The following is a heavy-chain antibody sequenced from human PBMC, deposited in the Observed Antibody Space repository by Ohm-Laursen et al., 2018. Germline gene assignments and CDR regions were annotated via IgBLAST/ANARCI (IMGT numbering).Heavy chain of an antibody. CDR2: ITSSAATI. CDR3: ARWDVDTAMVTGYDY. CDR1: GSTFSSYA. V-gene: IGHV3-11*01. D-gene: IGHD5-18*01. J-gene: IGHJ4*02. Sequence: SLRLSCAASGSTFSSYAMSWVRQAPGKGLEWVSSITSSAATIYYADSVKGRFTISRDNAKNSLYLQMNSLRAEDTAVYYCARWDVDTAMVTGYDYWGQGTLVTVSS.